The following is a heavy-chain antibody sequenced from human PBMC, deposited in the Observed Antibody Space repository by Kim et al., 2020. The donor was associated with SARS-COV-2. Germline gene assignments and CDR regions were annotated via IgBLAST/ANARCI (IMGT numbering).Heavy chain of an antibody. Sequence: ASVKVSCKASGYTFTSYYMHWVRQAPGQGLEWMGIINPSGGSTSYAQKFQGRVTMTRDTSTSTVYMELSSLRSEDTAVYYCAREGRFGESAFYGMDVWGQGTTVTVSS. CDR2: INPSGGST. V-gene: IGHV1-46*01. CDR3: AREGRFGESAFYGMDV. J-gene: IGHJ6*02. D-gene: IGHD3-10*01. CDR1: GYTFTSYY.